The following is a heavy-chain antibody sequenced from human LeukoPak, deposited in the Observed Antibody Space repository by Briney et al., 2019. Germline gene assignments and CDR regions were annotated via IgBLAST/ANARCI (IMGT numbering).Heavy chain of an antibody. CDR3: ARVPYSSGWYFDY. CDR2: IYHSGST. D-gene: IGHD6-19*01. CDR1: GGSISSSNW. Sequence: SGTLSLTCAVSGGSISSSNWWSWVRQPPGKGLEWIGEIYHSGSTNYNPSLKSRVTISVDKSKNQFSLKLSSVTAADTAVYYCARVPYSSGWYFDYWGQGTLVTVSS. V-gene: IGHV4-4*02. J-gene: IGHJ4*02.